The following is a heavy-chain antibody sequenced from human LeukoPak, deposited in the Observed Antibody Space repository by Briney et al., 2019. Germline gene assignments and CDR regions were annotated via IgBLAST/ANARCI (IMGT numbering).Heavy chain of an antibody. CDR2: INPNSGGT. D-gene: IGHD3-22*01. CDR3: ARDLTLNYDSSGLWTYFDY. J-gene: IGHJ4*02. V-gene: IGHV1-2*02. CDR1: GYTFTNYY. Sequence: ASVKVSCKASGYTFTNYYMHWVRQAPGQGLEWMGWINPNSGGTNYAQKFQGRVTMTRDTSISTAYMELSRLRSDDTAVYYCARDLTLNYDSSGLWTYFDYWGQGTLVTVSS.